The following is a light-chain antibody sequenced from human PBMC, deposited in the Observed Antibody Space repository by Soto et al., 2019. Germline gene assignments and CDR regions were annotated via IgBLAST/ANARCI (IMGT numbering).Light chain of an antibody. CDR1: QTISSW. CDR3: QHYNSYSEA. J-gene: IGKJ1*01. V-gene: IGKV1-5*03. CDR2: KAS. Sequence: DIQMTQSPSTLFGSVGDRVIITCRASQTISSWLAWYQQKPGKAPKLLIYKASTLKSGVPSRFSGSGSGTEFTLTISSLQPDDFATYYCQHYNSYSEAFGQGTKVDI.